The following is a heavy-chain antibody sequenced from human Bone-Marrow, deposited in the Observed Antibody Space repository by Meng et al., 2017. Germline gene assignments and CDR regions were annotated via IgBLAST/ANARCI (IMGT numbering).Heavy chain of an antibody. CDR3: ERGLRAARPLLFGY. J-gene: IGHJ4*02. Sequence: QVRLQQLGAGLLTPSETRSLRCAGYGWSLRGYYWSWIRQPPGKGLEWIGEINHSGSTNYNPSLKSRVTISVDTAKNQFSLKLSSVTAADTPVYYCERGLRAARPLLFGYWGQGTLVTVSS. V-gene: IGHV4-34*01. CDR2: INHSGST. CDR1: GWSLRGYY. D-gene: IGHD6-6*01.